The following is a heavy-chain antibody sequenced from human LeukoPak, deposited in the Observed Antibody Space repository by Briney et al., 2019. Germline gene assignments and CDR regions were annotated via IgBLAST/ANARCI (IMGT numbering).Heavy chain of an antibody. Sequence: SETLSLTCTVSGGSISSGDYYWSWIRQPPGKGLERIGYIYYSGSTYYNPSLKSRVTISVDTSKSQFSLKLSSVTAADTAVYYCARNSGSLPYYYYYYMDVWGKGTTVTVSS. D-gene: IGHD1-26*01. CDR1: GGSISSGDYY. V-gene: IGHV4-30-4*08. CDR2: IYYSGST. J-gene: IGHJ6*03. CDR3: ARNSGSLPYYYYYYMDV.